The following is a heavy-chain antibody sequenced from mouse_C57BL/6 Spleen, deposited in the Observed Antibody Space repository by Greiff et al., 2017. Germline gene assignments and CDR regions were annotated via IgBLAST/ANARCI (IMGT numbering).Heavy chain of an antibody. CDR1: GFSFNTYA. Sequence: EVKLVESGGGLVQPKGSLKLSCAASGFSFNTYAMNWVRQAPGKGLEWVARIRSKSNNYATYYADSVKDRFTISRDDSESMLYLQMNNLKTEDTAMYYCVRLAYYDYDEYYFDYWGQGTTLTVSS. CDR2: IRSKSNNYAT. J-gene: IGHJ2*01. V-gene: IGHV10-1*01. CDR3: VRLAYYDYDEYYFDY. D-gene: IGHD2-4*01.